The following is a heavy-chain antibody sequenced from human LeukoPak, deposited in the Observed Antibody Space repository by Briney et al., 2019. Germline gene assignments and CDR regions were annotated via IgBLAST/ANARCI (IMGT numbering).Heavy chain of an antibody. CDR1: GYTFTSYD. V-gene: IGHV1-8*02. D-gene: IGHD6-13*01. Sequence: GASVKVSCKASGYTFTSYDINWVRQATGQGLEWMGWMNPDSGYTGYAQKFQGRVTMTRNTSISTAYMELSSLRSEDTAVYYCASLQQRGVYFDYWGQGTLVTVSS. CDR3: ASLQQRGVYFDY. CDR2: MNPDSGYT. J-gene: IGHJ4*02.